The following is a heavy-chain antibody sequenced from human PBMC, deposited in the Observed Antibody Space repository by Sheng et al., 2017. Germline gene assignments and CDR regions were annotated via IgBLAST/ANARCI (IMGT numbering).Heavy chain of an antibody. V-gene: IGHV4-4*07. CDR1: VAPSVVTT. CDR2: SIPVGAP. J-gene: IGHJ4*02. Sequence: QVQLQESGPGLVKVFRRPCPSPALSLVAPSVVTTGAGSGSPPGRDWSGLGVSIPVGAPTTTPPSKSRVTMSVDTSKNQFSLKLSSVTAADTAVYYCARERWLQYYFDYWGQGTLVTVSS. D-gene: IGHD4-4*01. CDR3: ARERWLQYYFDY.